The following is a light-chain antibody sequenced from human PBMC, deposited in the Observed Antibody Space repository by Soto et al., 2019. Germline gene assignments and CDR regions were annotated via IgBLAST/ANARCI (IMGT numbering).Light chain of an antibody. V-gene: IGKV3-15*01. CDR1: QSVSSN. J-gene: IGKJ1*01. CDR3: QQYNNWPPWT. CDR2: GAS. Sequence: EIVMTQSPATLSVSPGERATLSCRASQSVSSNLAWYQQKPGQAPRLLIYGASPRATGIPATFSRSGSGTEFTLTISSLHAEDCSAYYCQQYNNWPPWTLRQGAKGESK.